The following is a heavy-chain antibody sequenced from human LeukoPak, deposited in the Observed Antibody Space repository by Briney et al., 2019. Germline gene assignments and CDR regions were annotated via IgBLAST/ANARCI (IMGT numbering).Heavy chain of an antibody. CDR3: ARTSRDSSGYYFNY. D-gene: IGHD3-22*01. J-gene: IGHJ4*02. CDR2: ISSSSSYI. CDR1: GFTFSSYS. Sequence: GGSLRLSCAASGFTFSSYSMNWVRRAPGKGLEWVSSISSSSSYIYYADSVKGRFTTSRDNAKNSLYLQMNSLRAEDTAVYYCARTSRDSSGYYFNYWGQGALVTVSS. V-gene: IGHV3-21*01.